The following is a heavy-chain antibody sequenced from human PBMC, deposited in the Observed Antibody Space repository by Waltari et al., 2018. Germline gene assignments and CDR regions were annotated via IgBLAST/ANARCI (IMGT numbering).Heavy chain of an antibody. CDR2: ISTTSTYT. CDR3: ATGGWGFYFDY. D-gene: IGHD7-27*01. J-gene: IGHJ4*02. Sequence: EEQLVESGGGLVKPGGSRRLSCAGSGFTFSDYNMNWARQAPGRGLEWVSSISTTSTYTHYADSVKGRFTISRDNAKNSLFLQMNSLTTEDTAVYYCATGGWGFYFDYWGQGTLLTVSS. V-gene: IGHV3-21*01. CDR1: GFTFSDYN.